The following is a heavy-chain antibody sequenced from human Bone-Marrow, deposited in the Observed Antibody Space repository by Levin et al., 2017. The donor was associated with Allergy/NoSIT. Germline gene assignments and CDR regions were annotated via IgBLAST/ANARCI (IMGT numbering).Heavy chain of an antibody. J-gene: IGHJ4*02. CDR2: INHDGGA. CDR1: GASISSSNS. V-gene: IGHV4-4*02. CDR3: ASSALFGTLDS. Sequence: SETLSLTCAVSGASISSSNSWNWVRQPPGRGLKWIGEINHDGGARYNVSLRSRATISVDTSKNTFSLKLTSVTAADTAVYYCASSALFGTLDSWGLGTLVTVSS. D-gene: IGHD3-3*01.